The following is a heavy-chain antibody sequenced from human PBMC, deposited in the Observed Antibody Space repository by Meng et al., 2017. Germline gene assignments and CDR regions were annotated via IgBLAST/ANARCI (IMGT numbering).Heavy chain of an antibody. CDR3: ARDGGGFIAAHSNWFDP. J-gene: IGHJ5*02. CDR1: EETVTRNN. CDR2: INPSGGST. D-gene: IGHD6-6*01. V-gene: IGHV1-46*01. Sequence: EQVSRTWTEGKKHRTSMNVAIKASEETVTRNNRHWRRQAPGQGMEWMGIINPSGGSTSNAQKFQGRVTMTRDTSTSTVYMELSSLRSEDTAVYYCARDGGGFIAAHSNWFDPWGQGTLVTVSS.